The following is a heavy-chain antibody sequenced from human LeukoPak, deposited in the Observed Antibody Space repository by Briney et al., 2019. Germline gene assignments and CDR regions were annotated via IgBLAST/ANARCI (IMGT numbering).Heavy chain of an antibody. CDR2: MYYSGSS. Sequence: SETLSLTCTVSGGSISGYYWNWIRQTPGKGLEWIGYMYYSGSSTYNPSLKSRVSISVDMSKNQFSLKLNSVTAADTAIYYCARDSGDYGGNPYYFDYWGPGTLVTVSS. J-gene: IGHJ4*02. CDR1: GGSISGYY. V-gene: IGHV4-59*01. CDR3: ARDSGDYGGNPYYFDY. D-gene: IGHD4-23*01.